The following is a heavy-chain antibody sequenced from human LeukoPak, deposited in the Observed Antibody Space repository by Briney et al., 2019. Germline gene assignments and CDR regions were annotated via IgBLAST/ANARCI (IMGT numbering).Heavy chain of an antibody. CDR3: ARCGPSTPRYGSGSYYNGNCYYYMDV. D-gene: IGHD3-10*01. J-gene: IGHJ6*03. Sequence: TPSETLSLTCTVSGGSISSGDYYWSWIRQPPGKGLEWIGYIYYSGSTYYNPSLKSRVTISVDTSKDQFSLKLSSVTAADTAVYYCARCGPSTPRYGSGSYYNGNCYYYMDVWGKGTTVTVSS. V-gene: IGHV4-30-4*08. CDR1: GGSISSGDYY. CDR2: IYYSGST.